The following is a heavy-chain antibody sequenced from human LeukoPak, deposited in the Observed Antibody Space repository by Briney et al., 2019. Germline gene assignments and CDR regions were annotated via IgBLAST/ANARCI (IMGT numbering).Heavy chain of an antibody. Sequence: ASVKVSCKASGYTFTSYYMHWVRQAPGQGLEWMGWISAYNGNTNYAQKLQGRVTMTTDTSTSTAYMELRSLRSDDTAVYYCARVVFAAGGNWFDPWGQGTLVTVSS. D-gene: IGHD4-23*01. J-gene: IGHJ5*02. V-gene: IGHV1-18*04. CDR3: ARVVFAAGGNWFDP. CDR1: GYTFTSYY. CDR2: ISAYNGNT.